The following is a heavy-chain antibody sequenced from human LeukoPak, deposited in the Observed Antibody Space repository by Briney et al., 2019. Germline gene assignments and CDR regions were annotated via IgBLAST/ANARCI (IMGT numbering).Heavy chain of an antibody. V-gene: IGHV4-59*01. CDR1: GGSISSYY. Sequence: SETLSLTCTVCGGSISSYYWSWLRQPPGKGVEGLGYIYYSGSTDYKPSLKSRVTISVDTSKNQFSLKLSSVTAADTALYYCARASYYDSRGYYSYYFDYWGQGTLVTVSS. D-gene: IGHD3-22*01. CDR2: IYYSGST. J-gene: IGHJ4*02. CDR3: ARASYYDSRGYYSYYFDY.